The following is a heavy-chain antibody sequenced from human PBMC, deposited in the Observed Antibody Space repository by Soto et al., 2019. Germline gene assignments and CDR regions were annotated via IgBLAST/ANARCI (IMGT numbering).Heavy chain of an antibody. CDR2: IKQDGSEK. D-gene: IGHD3-16*01. CDR3: ARGGLETPPTGGILTHAFDI. CDR1: GFTFSSYW. V-gene: IGHV3-7*01. Sequence: GGSLRLSCAASGFTFSSYWMSWVRQAPGKGLEWVANIKQDGSEKYYVDSVKGRFTISRDNAKNSLYLQMNSLRAEDTAVYYCARGGLETPPTGGILTHAFDIWGQGTMVTVSS. J-gene: IGHJ3*02.